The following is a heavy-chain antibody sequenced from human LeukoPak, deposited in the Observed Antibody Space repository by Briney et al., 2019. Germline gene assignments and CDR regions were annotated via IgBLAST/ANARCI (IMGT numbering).Heavy chain of an antibody. J-gene: IGHJ3*02. D-gene: IGHD2-15*01. CDR3: AKERNDCSGGSCHYLDAFDI. CDR1: GVTFSRYG. V-gene: IGHV3-33*06. Sequence: PGGALRLSWAAAGVTFSRYGMHWGCQAPGKRQEWGGGIWEEGSNKDYADSVKGRFTISRDNSKKTLYLQMNSLRAEDTAVYYCAKERNDCSGGSCHYLDAFDIWGQGTMVTVSS. CDR2: IWEEGSNK.